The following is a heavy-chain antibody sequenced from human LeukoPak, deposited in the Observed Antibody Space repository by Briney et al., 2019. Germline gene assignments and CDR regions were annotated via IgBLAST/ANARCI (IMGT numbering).Heavy chain of an antibody. CDR2: INPNSGGT. V-gene: IGHV1-2*02. CDR3: ARGFGGSYLDY. CDR1: GYTFTGYY. Sequence: ASVKVPCKASGYTFTGYYMHWVRQAPGQGLEWMGWINPNSGGTNYAQKFQGRVTMTRDTSTSTVYMELSSLRSEDTAVYYCARGFGGSYLDYWGQGTLVTVSS. D-gene: IGHD1-26*01. J-gene: IGHJ4*02.